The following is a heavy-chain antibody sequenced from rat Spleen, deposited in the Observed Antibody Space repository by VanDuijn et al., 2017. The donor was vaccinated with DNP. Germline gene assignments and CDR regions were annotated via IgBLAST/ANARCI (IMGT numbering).Heavy chain of an antibody. J-gene: IGHJ2*01. CDR1: GFTFSAYY. D-gene: IGHD4-3*01. CDR2: IRYDGGGT. V-gene: IGHV5-22*01. CDR3: VRWNSGHFDY. Sequence: EVQLVESGGGLVQPGRSLKLSCAASGFTFSAYYLAWVRQAPAKGLEWVAYIRYDGGGTKYADSVKGRFTISRDNAKSTLYLQMNSLRSEDMATYYCVRWNSGHFDYWGQGVMVTVSS.